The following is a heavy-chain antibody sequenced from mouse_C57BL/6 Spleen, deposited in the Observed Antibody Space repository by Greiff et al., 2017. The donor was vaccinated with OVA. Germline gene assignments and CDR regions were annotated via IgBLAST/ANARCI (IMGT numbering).Heavy chain of an antibody. CDR2: INPSTGGT. D-gene: IGHD2-4*01. Sequence: VQLQQSGPELVKPGASVKISCKASGYSFTGYYMNWVKQSPEKSLEWIGEINPSTGGTTYNQKFKAKATLTVDKSSSTAYMQLKSLTSEDSAVYYCARWIYYDPYFDYWGQGTTLTVSS. J-gene: IGHJ2*01. CDR1: GYSFTGYY. CDR3: ARWIYYDPYFDY. V-gene: IGHV1-42*01.